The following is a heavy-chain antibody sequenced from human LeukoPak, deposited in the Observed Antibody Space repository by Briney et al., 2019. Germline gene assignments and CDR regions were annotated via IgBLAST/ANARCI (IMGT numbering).Heavy chain of an antibody. CDR2: IKQDGSEK. CDR1: GFTFSSYW. D-gene: IGHD2-2*01. CDR3: AKTGCSSTSCYVNF. Sequence: PGGSLRLSCAASGFTFSSYWMSWDRQAPGKGLEWVANIKQDGSEKYYADSVKGRFTISRDNAKNSLYLQMNSLRAEDMALYYCAKTGCSSTSCYVNFWGQGTLVTVSS. J-gene: IGHJ4*02. V-gene: IGHV3-7*03.